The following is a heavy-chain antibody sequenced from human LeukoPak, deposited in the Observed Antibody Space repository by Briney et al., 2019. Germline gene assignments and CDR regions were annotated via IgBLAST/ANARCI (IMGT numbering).Heavy chain of an antibody. CDR2: ISSSSSYI. CDR1: GFTFSDYS. V-gene: IGHV3-21*01. J-gene: IGHJ6*02. D-gene: IGHD3-16*02. CDR3: ARAIVRRYGMDV. Sequence: GGSLRLSCAASGFTFSDYSMNWVRQAPGKGLEWVSSISSSSSYIYYADSVKGRFTISRDNAKNSLYLQMNSLRAEDTAVYYCARAIVRRYGMDVWGQGTTVTVSS.